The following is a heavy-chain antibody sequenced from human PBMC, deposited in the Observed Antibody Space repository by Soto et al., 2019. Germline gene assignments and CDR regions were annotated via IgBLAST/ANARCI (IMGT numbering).Heavy chain of an antibody. Sequence: SETLSLTCTVSGGSISSGDYYWSWIRQPPGKGLEWIAYIFHSGSTYYNPSLKSRVSISVDTSKNQFSLKLSSVTAADTAVYYCARGETIFGVVTQPIPWFDPWGKGTLVTVSS. CDR3: ARGETIFGVVTQPIPWFDP. CDR2: IFHSGST. J-gene: IGHJ5*02. CDR1: GGSISSGDYY. D-gene: IGHD3-3*01. V-gene: IGHV4-30-4*01.